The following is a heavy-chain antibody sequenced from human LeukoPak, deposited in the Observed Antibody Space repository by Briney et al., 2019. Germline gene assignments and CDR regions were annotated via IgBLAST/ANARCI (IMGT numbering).Heavy chain of an antibody. J-gene: IGHJ4*02. CDR2: IYNSGST. V-gene: IGHV4-38-2*02. CDR1: GYSISSGYY. Sequence: PSETLSLTCTVSGYSISSGYYWGWIRPPPGKGLEWIGNIYNSGSTYYNPSLKSRVTISVDTSKNQFSLKLSSVTAADTAVYYCARWAVVTANYFDYWGQGTLVTVSS. D-gene: IGHD2-21*02. CDR3: ARWAVVTANYFDY.